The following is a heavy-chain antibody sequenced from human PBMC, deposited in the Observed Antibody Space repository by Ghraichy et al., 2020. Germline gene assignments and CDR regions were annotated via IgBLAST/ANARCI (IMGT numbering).Heavy chain of an antibody. J-gene: IGHJ4*02. CDR2: ISSSSSYI. CDR3: ASRYCSSTSCYRKNDY. D-gene: IGHD2-2*01. CDR1: GFTFSSYS. V-gene: IGHV3-21*01. Sequence: GESLNISCAASGFTFSSYSMNWVRQAPGKGLEWVSSISSSSSYIYYADSVKGRFTISRDNAKNSLYLQMNSLRAEDTAVYYCASRYCSSTSCYRKNDYWGQGTLVTVSS.